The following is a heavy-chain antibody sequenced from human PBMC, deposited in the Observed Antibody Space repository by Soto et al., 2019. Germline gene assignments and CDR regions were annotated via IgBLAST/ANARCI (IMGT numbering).Heavy chain of an antibody. J-gene: IGHJ4*02. CDR3: AKEARGDDPGFFDY. D-gene: IGHD2-21*01. CDR1: GFTFSSYG. V-gene: IGHV3-30*18. Sequence: QVQLVESGGGVVQPGRSLRLSCAASGFTFSSYGMHWVRQAPGKGLEWVAGISYDGSNKYYADSVKGRFTISRDNSKNTLYLQMNSLRAEDTAVYYCAKEARGDDPGFFDYWGQGTLVTVSS. CDR2: ISYDGSNK.